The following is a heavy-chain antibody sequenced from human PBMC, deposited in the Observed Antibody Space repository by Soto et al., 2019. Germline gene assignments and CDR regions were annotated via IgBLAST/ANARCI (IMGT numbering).Heavy chain of an antibody. CDR3: VKYYYDSSGLYWFDP. V-gene: IGHV4-31*03. J-gene: IGHJ5*02. CDR2: MYHSGNT. Sequence: TLSLTCTVSGASITSDDFYCSWVRQHSGKGLEWIGYMYHSGNTYYNPSLRGRLTMSLDTSKNQFSLKLTSVTAADTAVYYCVKYYYDSSGLYWFDPWGPGTLVTVSS. CDR1: GASITSDDFY. D-gene: IGHD3-22*01.